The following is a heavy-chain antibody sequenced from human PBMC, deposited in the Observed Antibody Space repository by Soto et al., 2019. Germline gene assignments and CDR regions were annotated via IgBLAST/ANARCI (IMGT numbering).Heavy chain of an antibody. D-gene: IGHD6-6*01. J-gene: IGHJ4*02. Sequence: QVQLQESGPGLVKPSQTLSLTCSVSGESISSGGYYWSWTRHHPGKGLEWIGYIYDSESAYYNPSLKSRVTISMDTSKNHFAMRLSSVTAADTAVYYCARASSSSSAADYWGQGILVTVSA. V-gene: IGHV4-31*03. CDR3: ARASSSSSAADY. CDR1: GESISSGGYY. CDR2: IYDSESA.